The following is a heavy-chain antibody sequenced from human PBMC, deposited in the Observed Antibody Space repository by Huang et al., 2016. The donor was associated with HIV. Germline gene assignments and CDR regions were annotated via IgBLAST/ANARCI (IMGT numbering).Heavy chain of an antibody. CDR1: GGTFTTYT. Sequence: QVQLVQSGAEVKKPGSAVKVSCKAAGGTFTTYTITWVRQAPGQGLEGMGVISPIFGTPNYAQKFQGRVTITADESTSTAYMELSSLRSEDTAVYYCAREYYYDNSGYYFDYWGQVTLVTVSS. J-gene: IGHJ4*02. D-gene: IGHD3-22*01. CDR2: ISPIFGTP. V-gene: IGHV1-69*13. CDR3: AREYYYDNSGYYFDY.